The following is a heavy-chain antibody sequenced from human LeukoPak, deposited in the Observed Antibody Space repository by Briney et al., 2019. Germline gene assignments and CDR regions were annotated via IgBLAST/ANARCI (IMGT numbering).Heavy chain of an antibody. CDR1: GFSVSSFD. J-gene: IGHJ4*02. Sequence: GGSLRLSCVVSGFSVSSFDMNWFRQAPGKGLEWVSYISRSSYNTYYADSVKGRFTISRDNAKNSLYLQMNSLRAEDTAVYYCARGGMAVAATPWDWGQGTLVTVSS. V-gene: IGHV3-21*04. CDR3: ARGGMAVAATPWD. D-gene: IGHD6-19*01. CDR2: ISRSSYNT.